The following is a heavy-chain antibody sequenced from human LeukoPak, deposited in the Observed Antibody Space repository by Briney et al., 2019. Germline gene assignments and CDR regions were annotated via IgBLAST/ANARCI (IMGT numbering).Heavy chain of an antibody. V-gene: IGHV3-23*01. J-gene: IGHJ4*02. CDR1: GFSFSNYV. Sequence: KTGGSLRLSCAASGFSFSNYVMSWVRQTPGKGLEWVSVISTSGAGTYYAESVKGRFTISRDNSKNTVYLQMNSLRAEDTAVYHCAKDRLDGAAAEYWGQGTLVTVSP. CDR2: ISTSGAGT. D-gene: IGHD6-13*01. CDR3: AKDRLDGAAAEY.